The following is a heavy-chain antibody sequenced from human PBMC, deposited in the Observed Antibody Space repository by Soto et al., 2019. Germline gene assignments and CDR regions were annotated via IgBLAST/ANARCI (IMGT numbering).Heavy chain of an antibody. CDR3: ARDNMYTWNDEGWFDP. CDR1: GYSFSDYD. D-gene: IGHD1-20*01. V-gene: IGHV1-8*01. CDR2: MNPNSGNT. Sequence: QVQLVQSGAEVKKTGASVKVYCKASGYSFSDYDINWVRQATGQGPEWMGWMNPNSGNTGYAQKFKGRVTMTRNTSINTADMELSSLGSEDTAVYYCARDNMYTWNDEGWFDPWFQGTLVTVSS. J-gene: IGHJ5*02.